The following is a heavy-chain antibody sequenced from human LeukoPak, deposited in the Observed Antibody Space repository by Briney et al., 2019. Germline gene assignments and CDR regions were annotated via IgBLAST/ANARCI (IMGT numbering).Heavy chain of an antibody. CDR2: ICHSGST. V-gene: IGHV4-38-2*01. Sequence: SETLSLTCAVSGYSISSGYYWGWIRQPPGKGLEWIGGICHSGSTYYNPSLKSRVTISVDTSKNQFSLKLSSVTAADTAVYYCARNPVVVVPAATREGFDPWGQGTLVTASS. D-gene: IGHD2-2*01. J-gene: IGHJ5*02. CDR1: GYSISSGYY. CDR3: ARNPVVVVPAATREGFDP.